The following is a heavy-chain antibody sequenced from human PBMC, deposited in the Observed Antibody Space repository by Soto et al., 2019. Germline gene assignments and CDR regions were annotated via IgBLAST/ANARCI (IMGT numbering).Heavy chain of an antibody. D-gene: IGHD1-1*01. CDR2: GSWSDGSI. CDR1: GFTFGDYG. Sequence: EVQVVESGGGLVQPGRSLTLSCAASGFTFGDYGMHCVRQVPGKGPECVSGGSWSDGSIGYADSVKGRFTISRDNAKNSLYLQMDSLRAEDTALYYCLKDRAGTTGAFDFWGQGTMVIVSS. CDR3: LKDRAGTTGAFDF. J-gene: IGHJ3*01. V-gene: IGHV3-9*01.